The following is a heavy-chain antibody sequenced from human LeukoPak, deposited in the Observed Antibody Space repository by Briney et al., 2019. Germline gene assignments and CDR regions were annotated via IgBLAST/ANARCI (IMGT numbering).Heavy chain of an antibody. J-gene: IGHJ4*02. Sequence: GGSLRLSCAASGFTFSSYSMNWVRQAPGKGLEWVSSISSSSSYIYYADSVKGRFTISRDNAKNSLYLQMNSLRAEDTAVYYCARGLEIAAALDYWGQGTLVTVSS. CDR2: ISSSSSYI. CDR1: GFTFSSYS. V-gene: IGHV3-21*01. D-gene: IGHD6-13*01. CDR3: ARGLEIAAALDY.